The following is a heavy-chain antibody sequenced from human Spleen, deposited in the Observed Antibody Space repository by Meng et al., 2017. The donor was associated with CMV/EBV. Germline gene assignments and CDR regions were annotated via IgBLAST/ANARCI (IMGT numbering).Heavy chain of an antibody. CDR2: INLKSGYT. CDR3: ARVWGSIDY. D-gene: IGHD7-27*01. Sequence: VSCKAYGYNLMSYDINGGRQARGRGLEWMGWINLKSGYTGSAQKFHGRVTMTRDTAISTAYLELSSLRSEDTAVYYCARVWGSIDYWGQGTLVTVSS. V-gene: IGHV1-8*01. J-gene: IGHJ4*02. CDR1: GYNLMSYD.